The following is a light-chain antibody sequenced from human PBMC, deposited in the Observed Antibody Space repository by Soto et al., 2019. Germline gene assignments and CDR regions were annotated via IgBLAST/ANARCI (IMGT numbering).Light chain of an antibody. CDR1: QNVAGRY. CDR2: GAS. J-gene: IGKJ4*01. V-gene: IGKV3-20*01. CDR3: QQYGSSPLT. Sequence: EIVLTQSPGTRSLSPGERATLSCRASQNVAGRYLAWYQQKPGQSPRLLIYGASNRATGIADRFSASGSGTDFTLTISRLQPEDFAVYYCQQYGSSPLTFGGGTKVDIK.